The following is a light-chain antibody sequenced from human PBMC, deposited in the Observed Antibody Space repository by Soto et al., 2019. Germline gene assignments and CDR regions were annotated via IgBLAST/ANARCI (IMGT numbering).Light chain of an antibody. CDR1: QSVSSSY. J-gene: IGKJ3*01. CDR2: GAS. CDR3: QHYNYWPFT. V-gene: IGKV3-20*01. Sequence: IVLTQSPGTLSLSPGERATLSCRASQSVSSSYLAWYQQKPGQAPRLLIYGASSRATGIPDRFSGSGSGTDFTLTISRLEPEDFAVYYCQHYNYWPFTFGPGTKVDI.